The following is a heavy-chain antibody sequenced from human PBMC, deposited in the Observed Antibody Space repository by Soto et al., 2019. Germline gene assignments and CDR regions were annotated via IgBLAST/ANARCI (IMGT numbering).Heavy chain of an antibody. V-gene: IGHV3-30*03. CDR2: ISYDGSNK. CDR3: ARVVVIHHRDYYYGMDV. J-gene: IGHJ6*02. Sequence: PGGSLRLSCAASGFTFSLYSMHWVRQAPGKGLEWVAVISYDGSNKYYADSVKGRFTISRDNSKNTLYLQMNSLRAEDTAVYYCARVVVIHHRDYYYGMDVWGQGTTVTVSS. D-gene: IGHD3-22*01. CDR1: GFTFSLYS.